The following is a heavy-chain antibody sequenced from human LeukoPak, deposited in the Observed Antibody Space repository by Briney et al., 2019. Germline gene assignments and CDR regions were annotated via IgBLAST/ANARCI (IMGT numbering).Heavy chain of an antibody. CDR1: GFTFSSYW. V-gene: IGHV3-7*04. CDR2: IKRDGSEE. Sequence: GGSLRLSCAASGFTFSSYWMSWVRQAPGKGLEWVANIKRDGSEEYYVDSVKGRFTISRDNAKNSLYLQMNSLRAEEAAVYYCARGYGDSIHFDYWGQGTLVTVSS. CDR3: ARGYGDSIHFDY. D-gene: IGHD4-17*01. J-gene: IGHJ4*02.